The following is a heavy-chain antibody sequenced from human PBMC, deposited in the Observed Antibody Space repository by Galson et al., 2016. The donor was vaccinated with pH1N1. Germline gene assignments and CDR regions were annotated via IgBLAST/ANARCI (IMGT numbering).Heavy chain of an antibody. J-gene: IGHJ3*01. Sequence: SCAASGFTFSSYGLHWVRQAPGKGLELVSAINNNGGSTYYADSVKGRFTISRDNTKNTLFLQMNSLRTEDTAVYCCVKEYYLNRERSDAFDLWGQGTMVTVSS. V-gene: IGHV3-64D*06. CDR3: VKEYYLNRERSDAFDL. CDR1: GFTFSSYG. D-gene: IGHD1-26*01. CDR2: INNNGGST.